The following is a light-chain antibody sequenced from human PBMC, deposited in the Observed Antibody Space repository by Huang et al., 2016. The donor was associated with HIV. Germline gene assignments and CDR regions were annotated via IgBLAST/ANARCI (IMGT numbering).Light chain of an antibody. CDR3: QQYNNWPPWT. CDR1: QSVRNN. J-gene: IGKJ1*01. Sequence: EIVMTQSPATLSVSPGERATLSCRASQSVRNNLAWYQQKPGHAPRLLIYGASTSATGIPARFSGSGAGTEFTLTISSLQSEDFAVYYCQQYNNWPPWTFGQGTKVEIK. V-gene: IGKV3-15*01. CDR2: GAS.